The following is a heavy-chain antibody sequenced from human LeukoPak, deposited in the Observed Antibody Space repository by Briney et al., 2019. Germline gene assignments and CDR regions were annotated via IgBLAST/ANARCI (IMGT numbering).Heavy chain of an antibody. V-gene: IGHV3-23*01. D-gene: IGHD6-19*01. Sequence: GGSLRLSCAASGFTFNNYAMSWVRQAPGKGLEWVSAVVGGGGTTFYADSVKGRFTISRDNSRNTVYLQMNSLRGEDTAVYYCAKARLSTGWAYNDYWGQGTLVGVSS. CDR3: AKARLSTGWAYNDY. CDR1: GFTFNNYA. CDR2: VVGGGGTT. J-gene: IGHJ4*02.